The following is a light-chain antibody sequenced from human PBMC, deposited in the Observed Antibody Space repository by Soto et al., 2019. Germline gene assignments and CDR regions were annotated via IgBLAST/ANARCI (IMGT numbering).Light chain of an antibody. CDR2: AAS. J-gene: IGKJ1*01. CDR1: QSVRSN. V-gene: IGKV3-15*01. CDR3: QQYSYWPRT. Sequence: EIVMAQFPATLSVSPGERATLSCRASQSVRSNLAWYQQKPGQAPRLLIFAASTRATVIPARFRGSGSGTEFTLTISDLQYEDFAVYYCQQYSYWPRTFGPGTKVDIK.